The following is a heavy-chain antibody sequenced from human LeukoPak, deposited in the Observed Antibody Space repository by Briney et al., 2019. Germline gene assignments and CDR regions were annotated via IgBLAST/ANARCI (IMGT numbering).Heavy chain of an antibody. J-gene: IGHJ4*02. CDR3: AKLAVAGTIHDY. Sequence: GGSLTLSCAASEFTFDDYSMHWVSQAPGKGLEWVSLISWDGGTKYYADSVKGRFTISRDNSKNSLYLQMNSLRTEDTALYYCAKLAVAGTIHDYWGQGTLVTVSS. V-gene: IGHV3-43*01. CDR2: ISWDGGTK. D-gene: IGHD6-19*01. CDR1: EFTFDDYS.